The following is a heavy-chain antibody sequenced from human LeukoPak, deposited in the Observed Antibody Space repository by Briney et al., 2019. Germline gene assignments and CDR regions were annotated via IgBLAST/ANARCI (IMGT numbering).Heavy chain of an antibody. D-gene: IGHD5-12*01. Sequence: PGGSLRLSCAASGFTFSDHSMDWVRQAPGKGLEWVGRSKSKASSYSTEYAASVKGRFTISRDDSKNSLYLQMNSLKTEGTAVYYCARDRGIVAFDYWGQGTLVTVSS. CDR1: GFTFSDHS. CDR3: ARDRGIVAFDY. J-gene: IGHJ4*02. V-gene: IGHV3-72*01. CDR2: SKSKASSYST.